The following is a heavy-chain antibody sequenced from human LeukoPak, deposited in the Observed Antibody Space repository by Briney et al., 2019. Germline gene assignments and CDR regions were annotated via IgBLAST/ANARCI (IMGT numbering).Heavy chain of an antibody. CDR2: GSDVGGT. Sequence: SETLSLTCAVYGASLNGHYWSWIRQPPGKGLEWIGEGSDVGGTKYNPSLKSRVTISADTSKNQFSLKLSSVTAADTAVYYCASADWGSSWYQFYYFDYWGQGTLVTVSS. D-gene: IGHD6-13*01. CDR1: GASLNGHY. J-gene: IGHJ4*02. V-gene: IGHV4-34*01. CDR3: ASADWGSSWYQFYYFDY.